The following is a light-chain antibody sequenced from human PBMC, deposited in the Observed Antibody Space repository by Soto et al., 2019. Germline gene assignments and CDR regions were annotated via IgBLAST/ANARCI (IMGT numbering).Light chain of an antibody. V-gene: IGKV3-11*01. CDR2: DTS. CDR1: QSVSSY. CDR3: QQRSNGPAYS. Sequence: EIVLTQSPAPLSLSPGERASLSCRASQSVSSYLAWYQQKPGQAPRLLIYDTSNRATGIPARFSGSGSGTDFTLTISSLEPEDFAVYYCQQRSNGPAYSFGQGTKLEIK. J-gene: IGKJ2*01.